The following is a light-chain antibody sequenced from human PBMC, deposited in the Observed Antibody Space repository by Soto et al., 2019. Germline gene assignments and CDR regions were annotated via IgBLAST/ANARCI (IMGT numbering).Light chain of an antibody. CDR1: SSDIGGYNF. CDR2: DVT. V-gene: IGLV2-14*03. Sequence: QSALTQPASVSGSPGQSITISCTGTSSDIGGYNFVSWYQQHPGKAPKLMIYDVTNRPPGPSDRFSGSKSGNTASLTISGLQAEDGADYYCGSYTTSSTLVFGGGTKLTVL. CDR3: GSYTTSSTLV. J-gene: IGLJ3*02.